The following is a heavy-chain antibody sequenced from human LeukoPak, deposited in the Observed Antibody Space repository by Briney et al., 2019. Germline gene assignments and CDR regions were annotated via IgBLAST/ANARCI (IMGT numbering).Heavy chain of an antibody. D-gene: IGHD5-24*01. Sequence: PGGSLRLSCAASGFSFSSYGMLCVRHAPGKGLEWVTFIRYDRSNKYYPDSVKGRFTISRDNSKNTLYLQMNSLRVEDTAMYYCAKVEMATSPGGIDYWGQGTLVTVSS. J-gene: IGHJ4*02. CDR2: IRYDRSNK. CDR1: GFSFSSYG. CDR3: AKVEMATSPGGIDY. V-gene: IGHV3-30*02.